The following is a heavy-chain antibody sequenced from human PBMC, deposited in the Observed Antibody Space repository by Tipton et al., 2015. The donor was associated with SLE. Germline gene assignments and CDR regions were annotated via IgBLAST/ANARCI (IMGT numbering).Heavy chain of an antibody. CDR2: INHSGST. V-gene: IGHV4-34*01. CDR1: GASISSYS. CDR3: VTGGDQAKTGY. D-gene: IGHD3-10*01. J-gene: IGHJ4*02. Sequence: TLSLTCTVSGASISSYSWSWIRQPPGKGLEWIGEINHSGSTNYNPSLKSRVTMSIDTSKSQFSLKLTSVTAADTGVYYCVTGGDQAKTGYWGQGTLVTVSS.